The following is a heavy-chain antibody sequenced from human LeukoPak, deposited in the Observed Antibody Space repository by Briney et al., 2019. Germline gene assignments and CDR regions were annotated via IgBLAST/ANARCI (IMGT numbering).Heavy chain of an antibody. Sequence: SETLSLTCTVSGVSISGYYWSWIRQPPGKGLEWIGYIYYIGSTNYNPSLKSRVTTSVDTSRNQFSLNLSSVTAADTAVYYCARDRRSSSSEFDFDYWGQGTLVTVSS. CDR3: ARDRRSSSSEFDFDY. J-gene: IGHJ4*02. CDR1: GVSISGYY. D-gene: IGHD6-6*01. CDR2: IYYIGST. V-gene: IGHV4-59*01.